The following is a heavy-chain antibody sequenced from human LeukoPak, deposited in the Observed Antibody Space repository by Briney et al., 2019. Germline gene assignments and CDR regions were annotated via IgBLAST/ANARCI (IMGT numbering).Heavy chain of an antibody. J-gene: IGHJ3*02. D-gene: IGHD3-22*01. V-gene: IGHV3-23*01. CDR3: AKDVFSSGYSPGAFDI. CDR1: GFTFSSYA. Sequence: PGGSLRLSCAASGFTFSSYAMSWVRQAPGKGLEWVSAISGSGGSTYYADSVKGRFTISRDNSKNTLYLQMNSLRAEDTAVYYCAKDVFSSGYSPGAFDIWGQGTMVTVSS. CDR2: ISGSGGST.